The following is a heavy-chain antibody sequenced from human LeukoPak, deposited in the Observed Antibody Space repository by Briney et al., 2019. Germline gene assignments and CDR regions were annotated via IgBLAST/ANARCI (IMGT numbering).Heavy chain of an antibody. CDR2: IYRGGST. J-gene: IGHJ3*02. Sequence: GGSLRLSCAASGFTVSSKYMSWVRQAPGKGLEWVSVIYRGGSTYYADSVKGRFTTSRDNSKNTLYLRMNSLRAEDTAVYYCARDGDYGDAFDIWGQGTMVAVSS. V-gene: IGHV3-66*01. D-gene: IGHD3-16*01. CDR3: ARDGDYGDAFDI. CDR1: GFTVSSKY.